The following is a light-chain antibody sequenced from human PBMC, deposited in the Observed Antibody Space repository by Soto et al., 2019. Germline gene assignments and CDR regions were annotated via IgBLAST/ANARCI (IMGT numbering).Light chain of an antibody. CDR3: QQRGWPPLA. CDR1: QSVSSS. J-gene: IGKJ4*01. Sequence: EIVLTQSPATLSLSPGERATLSCRASQSVSSSLAWYQQKPGQAPRLIIHDASNRATGIPARFSGSGSGTDFTLTTSSLVPEDYAVDYCQQRGWPPLAFGGGPRVDIK. CDR2: DAS. V-gene: IGKV3-11*01.